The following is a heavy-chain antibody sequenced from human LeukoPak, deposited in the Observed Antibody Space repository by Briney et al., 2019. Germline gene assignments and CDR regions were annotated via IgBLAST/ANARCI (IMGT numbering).Heavy chain of an antibody. CDR1: DGSISRESYY. CDR3: ARDKSVSLFGELSVGWDYYYYYMDV. CDR2: AYNIGNT. D-gene: IGHD3-10*02. V-gene: IGHV4-39*07. J-gene: IGHJ6*03. Sequence: SETLSLTCTVSDGSISRESYYWGWIRHLPGTGLEWIGRAYNIGNTYYSPSLKSRVTVSVDTSKNQFSLKLSSVTAADTAVYYCARDKSVSLFGELSVGWDYYYYYMDVWGKGTTVTISS.